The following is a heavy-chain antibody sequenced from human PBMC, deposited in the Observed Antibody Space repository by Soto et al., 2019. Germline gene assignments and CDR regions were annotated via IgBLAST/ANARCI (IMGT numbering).Heavy chain of an antibody. Sequence: QVQLVQSGAEVKKPGSSVKVSCKASGGTFSSYAISWVRQAPGQGLEWMGGIIPIFGTANYAQKFQGRVTITADESMSTAYMELSSLRSEDTAVYYCARGGAMIVGNLFECWGQGTLVTVSS. CDR3: ARGGAMIVGNLFEC. D-gene: IGHD3-22*01. CDR1: GGTFSSYA. J-gene: IGHJ4*02. V-gene: IGHV1-69*01. CDR2: IIPIFGTA.